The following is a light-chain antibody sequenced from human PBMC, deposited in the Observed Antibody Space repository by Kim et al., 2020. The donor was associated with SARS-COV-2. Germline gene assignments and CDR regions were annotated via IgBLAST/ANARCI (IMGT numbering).Light chain of an antibody. J-gene: IGKJ4*01. Sequence: PGERATPSCRASQSVSRSYLARDQHKPGQAPWLLIYGASSMATGIPDRFSGSGSGTYFTLTISRLEPEDFAVYYCQQYGSSPLTFGGGTKVDIK. CDR3: QQYGSSPLT. CDR1: QSVSRSY. CDR2: GAS. V-gene: IGKV3-20*01.